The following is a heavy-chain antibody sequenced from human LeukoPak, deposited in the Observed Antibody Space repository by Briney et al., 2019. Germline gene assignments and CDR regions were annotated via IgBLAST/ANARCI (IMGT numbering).Heavy chain of an antibody. CDR2: ISGSGGST. J-gene: IGHJ4*01. D-gene: IGHD3-10*01. CDR3: AKGVITMVRGVNGGYFDY. Sequence: GGSLRLSCAASGFTFSSYAMSWVRQAPGKGLEWVSAISGSGGSTYYADSVKGRFTISRDNSKNTLFLQMNSLRAEDTAVYYCAKGVITMVRGVNGGYFDYWGQEPWSPSPQ. CDR1: GFTFSSYA. V-gene: IGHV3-23*01.